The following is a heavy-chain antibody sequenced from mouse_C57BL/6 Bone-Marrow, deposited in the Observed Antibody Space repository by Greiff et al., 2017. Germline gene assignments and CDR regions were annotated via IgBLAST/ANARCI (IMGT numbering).Heavy chain of an antibody. Sequence: EVHLVESGGGLVKPGGSLKLSCAASGFTFSSYAMSWVRQTPEKRLEWVATISDGGSYTYYPDNVKGRFTISRDNAKNNLYLQMSHLKSEDTAMYYCARGYDYDGAYWGQGTLVTVSA. CDR3: ARGYDYDGAY. CDR1: GFTFSSYA. J-gene: IGHJ3*01. CDR2: ISDGGSYT. V-gene: IGHV5-4*01. D-gene: IGHD2-4*01.